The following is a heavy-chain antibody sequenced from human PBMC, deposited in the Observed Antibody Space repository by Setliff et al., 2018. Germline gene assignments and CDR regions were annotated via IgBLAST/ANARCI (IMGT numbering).Heavy chain of an antibody. V-gene: IGHV3-30*03. CDR2: ISYDGSNK. J-gene: IGHJ4*02. Sequence: GGSLRLSCAASGFTFSSYGMHWVRQAPGKGLGWVAVISYDGSNKYYADSVKGRFTISRDNSKNTLYLQMNSLRAEDTAVYYCAVAVAGMNHFDYWGQGTLVTVSS. CDR1: GFTFSSYG. CDR3: AVAVAGMNHFDY. D-gene: IGHD6-19*01.